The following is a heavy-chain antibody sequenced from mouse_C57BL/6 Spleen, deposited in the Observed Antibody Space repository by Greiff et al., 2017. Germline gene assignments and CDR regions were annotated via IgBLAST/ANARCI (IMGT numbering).Heavy chain of an antibody. Sequence: LVEPGASVKMSCKASGYTFTDYNMHWVKQSHGKSLEWIGYINPNNGGTSYNQKFKGKATLTVNKSSSTAYMELRSLTSEDSAVYYCAREGVGPFDYGGQGTTLTVSS. V-gene: IGHV1-22*01. CDR1: GYTFTDYN. CDR2: INPNNGGT. CDR3: AREGVGPFDY. J-gene: IGHJ2*01. D-gene: IGHD4-1*01.